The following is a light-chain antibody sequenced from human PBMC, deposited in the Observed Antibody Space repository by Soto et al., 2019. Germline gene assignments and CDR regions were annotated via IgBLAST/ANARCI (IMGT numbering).Light chain of an antibody. CDR3: SSYTSSSTYV. CDR2: EVS. J-gene: IGLJ1*01. Sequence: QSALTQPASVSGSPGQSITISCTGTSSDFGGYNYVSWYQQHPGKAPKLMIYEVSNRPSGVSNRFSGSKSGNTASLTISGLQAEDEADYYCSSYTSSSTYVFGTVTKLTVL. CDR1: SSDFGGYNY. V-gene: IGLV2-14*01.